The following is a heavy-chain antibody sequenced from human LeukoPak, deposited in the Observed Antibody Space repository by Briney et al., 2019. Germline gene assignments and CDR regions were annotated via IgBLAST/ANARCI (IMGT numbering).Heavy chain of an antibody. CDR1: GGSISSYY. V-gene: IGHV4-59*01. CDR2: IYYSGST. Sequence: PSETLSLTCTVSGGSISSYYWSWIRQPPGKGLEWIGYIYYSGSTNHNPSLKSRVTISVDTSKNQFSLKLSSVTAADTAVYYCARDRDYGDYVWFDPWGQGTLVTVSS. J-gene: IGHJ5*02. D-gene: IGHD4-17*01. CDR3: ARDRDYGDYVWFDP.